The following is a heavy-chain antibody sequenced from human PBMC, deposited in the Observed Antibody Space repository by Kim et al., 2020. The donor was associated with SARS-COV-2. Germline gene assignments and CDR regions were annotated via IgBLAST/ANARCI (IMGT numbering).Heavy chain of an antibody. CDR1: GFTFSSYA. CDR2: ISYDGSNK. J-gene: IGHJ6*01. D-gene: IGHD3-9*01. CDR3: ARIGSYYDILTGYVDYY. V-gene: IGHV3-30*04. Sequence: GGSLRLSCAASGFTFSSYAMNWVRQAPGKGLEWVAVISYDGSNKYYADSVKGRFTISRDNSKNTLYLQMNSLRAEDTAVYYCARIGSYYDILTGYVDYY.